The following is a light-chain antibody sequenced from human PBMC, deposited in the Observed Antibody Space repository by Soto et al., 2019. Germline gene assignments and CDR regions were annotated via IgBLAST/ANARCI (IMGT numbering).Light chain of an antibody. CDR1: QSVNSH. J-gene: IGKJ2*01. Sequence: EIVLTQSPATLSLSPGARATLSCGASQSVNSHLAWYQQKPGQAPRLLIYETSKRATGIPLRFSGSGSGTDFTLTLSSLEPEDSAVYYCQQRKNWPETFGQGTKLEIK. CDR2: ETS. V-gene: IGKV3-11*01. CDR3: QQRKNWPET.